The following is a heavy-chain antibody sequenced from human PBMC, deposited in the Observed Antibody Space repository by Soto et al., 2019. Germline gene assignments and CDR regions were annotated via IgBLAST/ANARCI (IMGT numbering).Heavy chain of an antibody. J-gene: IGHJ1*01. D-gene: IGHD6-13*01. CDR1: GYIFSNYG. CDR2: ISTYNANT. CDR3: ARERDGSSWSSAESLQY. V-gene: IGHV1-18*01. Sequence: QVPLVQSGAEVKKPGASVKVSCKASGYIFSNYGISWVRQAPGQGLEGMGWISTYNANTYYAQKFQGRVTMTTDTSTSTPYMELRSLRSDDTAVFYCARERDGSSWSSAESLQYWGQGTLVTVSS.